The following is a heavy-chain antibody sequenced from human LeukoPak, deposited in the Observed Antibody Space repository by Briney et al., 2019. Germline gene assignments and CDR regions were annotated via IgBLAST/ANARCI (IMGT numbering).Heavy chain of an antibody. J-gene: IGHJ6*03. CDR1: GFTFSNYW. Sequence: PGGSLRLSCAASGFTFSNYWMSWVRQAPGKGLEWLANINQDGSEIYYVDSVKGRFTISRDNAKNSLYLQMNSLRAEDTAVYYCARVSGYSSGWYPEYYMDVWGKGTTVTVSS. V-gene: IGHV3-7*01. CDR2: INQDGSEI. D-gene: IGHD6-19*01. CDR3: ARVSGYSSGWYPEYYMDV.